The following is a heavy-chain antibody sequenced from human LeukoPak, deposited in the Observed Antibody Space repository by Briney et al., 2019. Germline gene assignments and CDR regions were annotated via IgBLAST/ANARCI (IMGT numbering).Heavy chain of an antibody. CDR2: IYSGGST. V-gene: IGHV3-53*01. Sequence: GGSLRLSCAASGFTVSSNYMSWVRQAPGKGLEWVSVIYSGGSTYYADSVKGRFTISRDNSKNTLYLQMNSLRAEDTAVYYCARDGSIYGYYYYMDVWGKGTTVTVSS. D-gene: IGHD5-18*01. J-gene: IGHJ6*03. CDR3: ARDGSIYGYYYYMDV. CDR1: GFTVSSNY.